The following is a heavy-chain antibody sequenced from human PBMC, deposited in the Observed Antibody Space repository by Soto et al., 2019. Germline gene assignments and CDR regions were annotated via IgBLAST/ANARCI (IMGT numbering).Heavy chain of an antibody. D-gene: IGHD1-7*01. V-gene: IGHV1-24*01. CDR1: GHTLTELS. CDR2: FNPEDGEV. CDR3: ATPTPRRGTIITNINFDY. J-gene: IGHJ4*02. Sequence: QVQLVQSGAEVKRPGASVMVSCQISGHTLTELSIHWVRQAPGQGLEWVGGFNPEDGEVLSSQSLQGRVTFTQHTVTATVYMELSGLTSDDTAVYYCATPTPRRGTIITNINFDYWGQGTLVTVSS.